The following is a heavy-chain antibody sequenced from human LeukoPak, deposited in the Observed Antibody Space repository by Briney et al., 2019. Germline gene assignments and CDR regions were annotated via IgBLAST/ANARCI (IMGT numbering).Heavy chain of an antibody. J-gene: IGHJ5*02. CDR2: IYYSGST. CDR1: GGSISSSSYY. D-gene: IGHD2-2*01. V-gene: IGHV4-39*01. Sequence: PSETLSLTCTVSGGSISSSSYYWGWIRQPPGKGLEWIGSIYYSGSTYYNPSLKSRVTISVDTSKNQFSLKLSSVTAADTAVYYCARQSTGRFDPWGQGTLVTVSS. CDR3: ARQSTGRFDP.